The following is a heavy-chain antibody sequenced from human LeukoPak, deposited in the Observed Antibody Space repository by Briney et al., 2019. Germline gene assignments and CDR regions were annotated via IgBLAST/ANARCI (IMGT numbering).Heavy chain of an antibody. D-gene: IGHD3-10*01. CDR2: IVVGSGNT. CDR3: AAEGMVRGADAFDI. CDR1: GFTFTSSA. Sequence: SVKVSCKASGFTFTSSAMQWVRQARGQRLEWIGWIVVGSGNTNYAQKFQERVTITRDMSTSTAYMELSSLRSEDTAVYYCAAEGMVRGADAFDIWGQGTMVTVSS. V-gene: IGHV1-58*02. J-gene: IGHJ3*02.